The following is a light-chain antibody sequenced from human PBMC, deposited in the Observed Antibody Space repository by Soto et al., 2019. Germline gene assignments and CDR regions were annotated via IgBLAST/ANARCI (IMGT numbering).Light chain of an antibody. CDR1: SSNIGAGYD. Sequence: QSVLTQPPSVSGAPGQRVTISCTGSSSNIGAGYDVHWYQQLPGTAPKPLLYGNSNRPSGVPDRFSGSKSGTSASLAITGLQAEDEADYYCQSYDSSLSGSNVVFGGGTKLTVL. CDR2: GNS. V-gene: IGLV1-40*01. CDR3: QSYDSSLSGSNVV. J-gene: IGLJ2*01.